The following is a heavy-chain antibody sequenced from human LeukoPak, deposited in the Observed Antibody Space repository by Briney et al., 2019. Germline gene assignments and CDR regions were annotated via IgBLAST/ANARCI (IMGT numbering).Heavy chain of an antibody. CDR1: GGSINGYY. J-gene: IGHJ3*02. D-gene: IGHD5-18*01. V-gene: IGHV4-59*08. Sequence: PSETLSLTCVVSGGSINGYYWSWIRQSPGKGLEWIAYSHSNANTNYNPSFNSRVTLLVHTSVYQLSLRLTSVAAADTALHYCARQPSATAALDIWGQGTMVIVSS. CDR2: SHSNANT. CDR3: ARQPSATAALDI.